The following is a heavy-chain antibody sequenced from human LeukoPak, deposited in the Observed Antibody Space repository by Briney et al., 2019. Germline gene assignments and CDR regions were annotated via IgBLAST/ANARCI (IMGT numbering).Heavy chain of an antibody. J-gene: IGHJ4*02. CDR1: GFSFRSYS. V-gene: IGHV3-21*01. CDR3: ARSDTAMALFDY. Sequence: PGGSLRLSCAAAGFSFRSYSMNCVRQAPGKGLEWVSSISLSSSYIYYADSVKGRFTISRDNAKNSLYLQMNSLRADDTAVYYCARSDTAMALFDYWGQGTLVTVSS. D-gene: IGHD5-18*01. CDR2: ISLSSSYI.